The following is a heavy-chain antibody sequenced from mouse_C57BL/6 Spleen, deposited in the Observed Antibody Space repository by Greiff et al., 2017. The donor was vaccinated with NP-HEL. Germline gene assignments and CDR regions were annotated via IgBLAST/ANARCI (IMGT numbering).Heavy chain of an antibody. Sequence: QVQLQQPGAELVMPGASVKLSCKASGYTFTSYWMHWVKQRPGQGLEWIGEIDPSDSYTNYNQKFKGKSTLTVDKSSSTAYMQLSSLTSEDSAVYYCASGGSSSYYFDYWGQGTTLTVSS. CDR1: GYTFTSYW. CDR3: ASGGSSSYYFDY. V-gene: IGHV1-69*01. D-gene: IGHD1-1*01. J-gene: IGHJ2*01. CDR2: IDPSDSYT.